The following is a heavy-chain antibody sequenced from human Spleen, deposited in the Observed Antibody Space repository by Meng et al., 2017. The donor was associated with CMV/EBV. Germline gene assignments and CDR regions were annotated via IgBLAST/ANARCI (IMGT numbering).Heavy chain of an antibody. D-gene: IGHD5-12*01. CDR2: ISGSGGST. CDR1: GFTFSSYA. CDR3: AKDSVSGYDLDY. V-gene: IGHV3-23*01. Sequence: CAASGFTFSSYAMSWVRQAPGKGLEWVSAISGSGGSTYYADSVKGRFTISRDNSKNTLYLQMNSLRAEDTAVYYCAKDSVSGYDLDYWDQGTLVTVSS. J-gene: IGHJ4*02.